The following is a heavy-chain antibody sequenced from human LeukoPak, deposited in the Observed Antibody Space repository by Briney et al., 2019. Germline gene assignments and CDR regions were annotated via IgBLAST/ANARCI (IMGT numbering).Heavy chain of an antibody. V-gene: IGHV3-30-3*01. CDR3: PRGRGMDV. J-gene: IGHJ6*02. CDR1: GFTFSSYA. CDR2: ISYDGSNK. Sequence: GGSLRLSCAASGFTFSSYAMHWVRQAPGKGLEWVAVISYDGSNKYYADSVKGRFTISRDNSKNTLYLQMNSLRAEDTAVYYCPRGRGMDVWGQGTTVTVSS.